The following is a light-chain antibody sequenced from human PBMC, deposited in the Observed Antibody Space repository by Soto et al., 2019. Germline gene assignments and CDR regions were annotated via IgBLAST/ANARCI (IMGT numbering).Light chain of an antibody. V-gene: IGLV6-57*03. CDR2: EDN. CDR1: SGGFPSNS. Sequence: NFMLTQPHSVSESPGKTVIISCTRSSGGFPSNSVQWYQQRPGSAPTTIISEDNQRPSGVPDRFSGSTDGPSNSASLIISGLQTEDEADYYCQSYDSNTVVFGGGTKLTVL. J-gene: IGLJ2*01. CDR3: QSYDSNTVV.